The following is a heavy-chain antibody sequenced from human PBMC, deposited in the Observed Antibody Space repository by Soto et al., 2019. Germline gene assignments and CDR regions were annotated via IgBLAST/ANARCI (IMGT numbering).Heavy chain of an antibody. CDR3: ARDRGSSWLSYYYYYGMDV. Sequence: PGGSLRLSCAASGFTFSSYGMHWVRQAPGKGLEWVAVIWYDGSNKYYADSVKGRFTISRDNSKNTLYLQMNSLRAEDTAVYYCARDRGSSWLSYYYYYGMDVWGQGTTVTVSS. J-gene: IGHJ6*02. CDR2: IWYDGSNK. D-gene: IGHD6-13*01. CDR1: GFTFSSYG. V-gene: IGHV3-33*01.